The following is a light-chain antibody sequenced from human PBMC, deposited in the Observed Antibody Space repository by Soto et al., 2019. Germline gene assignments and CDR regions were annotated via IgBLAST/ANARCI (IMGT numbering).Light chain of an antibody. CDR2: GAS. Sequence: EIVLTQSPGTLSLSPGERATLSCRASQTVSSSYLAWYQQKLGQAPRLLIYGASSRAAGIPARFSGSGSGTDFTLTISDVQPEDFAIYYCHQRQSWPRTFGQGTKVDIK. J-gene: IGKJ1*01. V-gene: IGKV3-11*01. CDR1: QTVSSSY. CDR3: HQRQSWPRT.